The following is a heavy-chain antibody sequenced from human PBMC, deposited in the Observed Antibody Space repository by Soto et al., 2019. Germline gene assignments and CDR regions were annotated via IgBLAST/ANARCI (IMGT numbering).Heavy chain of an antibody. V-gene: IGHV4-30-2*01. CDR3: ARAHYGDYGYGMDV. Sequence: SETLSLTCAVSGGSISSGGYSWSWIRQPPGKGLEWIGYIYHSGITYYNPSLKSRVTISVDRSKNQFSLKLSSVTAADTAVYYCARAHYGDYGYGMDVWGQGTTVTVS. D-gene: IGHD4-17*01. J-gene: IGHJ6*02. CDR2: IYHSGIT. CDR1: GGSISSGGYS.